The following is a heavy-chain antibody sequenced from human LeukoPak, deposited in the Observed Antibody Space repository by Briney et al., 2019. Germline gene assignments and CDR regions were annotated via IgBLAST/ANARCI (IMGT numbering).Heavy chain of an antibody. J-gene: IGHJ4*02. Sequence: SETLSLTCSVSGGSISSESYYWSWIRQPPGKGLEWIGNIYYTGSTKYNPSLKSRVIISVDTSKNQLSLKLSSVTAADTAVYYCARERHGYDYSHFWVEYWGQGTLVTVSS. D-gene: IGHD4-11*01. CDR3: ARERHGYDYSHFWVEY. V-gene: IGHV4-61*01. CDR2: IYYTGST. CDR1: GGSISSESYY.